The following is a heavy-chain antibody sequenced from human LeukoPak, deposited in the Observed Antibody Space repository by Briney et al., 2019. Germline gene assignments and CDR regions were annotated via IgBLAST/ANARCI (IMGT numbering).Heavy chain of an antibody. V-gene: IGHV1-18*01. J-gene: IGHJ5*02. CDR2: ISAYNGHT. CDR1: GYTFSNFG. CDR3: ARGAAAGSNWFDP. Sequence: ASVEVSCKSSGYTFSNFGVTWVRQAPGQGLEWLGWISAYNGHTNYAQNLQGRVTMTTDTSATTAYLELTNLRSDDTAVYYCARGAAAGSNWFDPWGQGTLVTVSS. D-gene: IGHD6-13*01.